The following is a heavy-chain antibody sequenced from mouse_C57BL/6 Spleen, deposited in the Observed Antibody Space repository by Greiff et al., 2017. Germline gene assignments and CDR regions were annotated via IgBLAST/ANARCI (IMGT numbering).Heavy chain of an antibody. D-gene: IGHD1-1*01. V-gene: IGHV5-17*01. Sequence: EVKLVESGGGLVKPGGSLKLSCAASGFTFSDYGMHWVRQAPEKGLAWVAYISSASSTIYYADTVKGRFTISRDNAKNTLFLQMTSLRSEDTAMYYCARREDYYGSSSYYYAMDYWGQGTSVTVSS. J-gene: IGHJ4*01. CDR1: GFTFSDYG. CDR2: ISSASSTI. CDR3: ARREDYYGSSSYYYAMDY.